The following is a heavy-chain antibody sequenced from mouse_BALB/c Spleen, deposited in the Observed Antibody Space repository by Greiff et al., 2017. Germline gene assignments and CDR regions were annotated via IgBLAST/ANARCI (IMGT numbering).Heavy chain of an antibody. Sequence: EVQLQQPGPELVKPGASVKISCKASGYSFTGYFMNWVMQSHGKSLEWIGRINPYNGDTFYNQKFKGKATLTVDKSSSTANMELRSLASEDSAVYYCAKDYSNHLYAMDYWGQGTSVTVSS. V-gene: IGHV1-20*02. CDR2: INPYNGDT. D-gene: IGHD2-5*01. CDR3: AKDYSNHLYAMDY. J-gene: IGHJ4*01. CDR1: GYSFTGYF.